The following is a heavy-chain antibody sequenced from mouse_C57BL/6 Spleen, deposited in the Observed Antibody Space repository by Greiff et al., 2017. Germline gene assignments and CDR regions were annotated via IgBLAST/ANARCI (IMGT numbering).Heavy chain of an antibody. CDR2: INPNTGGT. V-gene: IGHV1-18*01. D-gene: IGHD1-1*01. CDR3: AKSGYGSSSWFAY. J-gene: IGHJ3*01. CDR1: GYTFTDYN. Sequence: EVQLQQSGPELVKPGASVKIPCKASGYTFTDYNMDWVKQSHGKSLEWIGDINPNTGGTIYNQKFKGKATLTVDKSSSTAYMELRSLTSEDTAVYYGAKSGYGSSSWFAYWGQGTLVTVSA.